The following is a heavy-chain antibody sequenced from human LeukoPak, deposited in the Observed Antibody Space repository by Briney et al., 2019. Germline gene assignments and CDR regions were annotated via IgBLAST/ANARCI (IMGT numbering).Heavy chain of an antibody. J-gene: IGHJ3*02. Sequence: ASVKVSCKASGGTFSSYAISWVRQAPGQGLEWMGGIIPIFGTANYAQKFQGRVTITTDESTSTAYMELSSLRSEDTAVYYCARWSGYCSSTSCYAFDIWGQGTMVTVSS. CDR1: GGTFSSYA. V-gene: IGHV1-69*05. CDR3: ARWSGYCSSTSCYAFDI. D-gene: IGHD2-2*01. CDR2: IIPIFGTA.